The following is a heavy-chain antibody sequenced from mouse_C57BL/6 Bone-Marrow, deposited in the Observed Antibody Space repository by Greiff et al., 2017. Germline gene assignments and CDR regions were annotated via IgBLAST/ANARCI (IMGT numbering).Heavy chain of an antibody. CDR1: GFSLSTSGMG. V-gene: IGHV8-12*01. CDR2: TYWDDDK. D-gene: IGHD2-10*01. J-gene: IGHJ2*01. Sequence: QVTLKESGPGILQSSQTLSLTCSFSGFSLSTSGMGVSWLRPPSGKGLEWLAHTYWDDDKRYNPSLKSRPTISKDTSRNQVYLTITSVDTADTAAYYCAQSLLQHYFDYWGQGTTLTVSS. CDR3: AQSLLQHYFDY.